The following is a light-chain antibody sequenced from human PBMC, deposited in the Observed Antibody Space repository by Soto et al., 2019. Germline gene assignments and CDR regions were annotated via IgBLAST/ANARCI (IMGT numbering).Light chain of an antibody. CDR3: QHFNSYPWT. Sequence: DIQMTQSPSTLSSSVGDRVAITCRASHSISGWLAWYQQKPGKAPTLLIYGASSLQTGVPSRFSGSGSGTEFTLTISSLQPDDVATSYCQHFNSYPWTFGQGTKVEIK. CDR2: GAS. CDR1: HSISGW. V-gene: IGKV1-5*01. J-gene: IGKJ1*01.